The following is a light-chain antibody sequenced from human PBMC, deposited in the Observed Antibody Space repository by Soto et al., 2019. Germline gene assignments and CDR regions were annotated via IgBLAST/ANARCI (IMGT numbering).Light chain of an antibody. V-gene: IGKV1-5*03. J-gene: IGKJ2*01. CDR3: YTYHDFQSS. Sequence: DIQMTQSPSTLSASVGDGVTITCRASQNICSWLAWYQQKPGEAPKLLISNSTNLQSGVPSRFSGSGSGTDLSLTISSLQPVDSDNHICYTYHDFQSSFSQGNKLDI. CDR1: QNICSW. CDR2: NST.